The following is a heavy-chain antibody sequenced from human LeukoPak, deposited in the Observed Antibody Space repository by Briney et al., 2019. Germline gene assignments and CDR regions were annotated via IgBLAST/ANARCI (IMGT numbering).Heavy chain of an antibody. Sequence: SETLSLTCTVSGGSTSSGSYYWSWIRQPAGKGLEWIGRIYTSGSTNYNPSLKSRVTISVDTSKNQFSLKLSSVTAADTAVYYCARTVAARSVYFDYWGQGTLVTVSS. CDR3: ARTVAARSVYFDY. D-gene: IGHD6-6*01. CDR1: GGSTSSGSYY. CDR2: IYTSGST. V-gene: IGHV4-61*02. J-gene: IGHJ4*02.